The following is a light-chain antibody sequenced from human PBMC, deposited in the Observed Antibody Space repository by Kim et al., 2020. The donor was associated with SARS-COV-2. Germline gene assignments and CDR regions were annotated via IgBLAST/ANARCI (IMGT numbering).Light chain of an antibody. V-gene: IGLV3-19*01. J-gene: IGLJ3*02. Sequence: SSELTQDPAVSVALGQTVRITCQGDSLRSYYASWYQQKPGQAPVLVIYEKNNRPSGIPDRFSGSSSGNTTSLTITVAQAEDEADYYCNSRESGVNHVVFGGGTQLTVL. CDR2: EKN. CDR3: NSRESGVNHVV. CDR1: SLRSYY.